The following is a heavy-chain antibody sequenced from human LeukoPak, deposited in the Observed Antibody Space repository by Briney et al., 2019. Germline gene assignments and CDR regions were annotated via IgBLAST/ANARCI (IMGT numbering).Heavy chain of an antibody. V-gene: IGHV4-59*01. CDR2: IYYDGST. Sequence: TSETLSLTCTVSGGPISRDYWSWIRQPPGKGLEWIGYIYYDGSTNYNPSLKSRVTISVDTSKNQFSLKLRSVTAADTAMYYCARGSSWLSSIDRWGQGTLVTVSS. CDR3: ARGSSWLSSIDR. CDR1: GGPISRDY. D-gene: IGHD6-13*01. J-gene: IGHJ5*02.